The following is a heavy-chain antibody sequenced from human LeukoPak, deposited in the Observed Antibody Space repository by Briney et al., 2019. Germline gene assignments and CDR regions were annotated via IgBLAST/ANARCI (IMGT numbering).Heavy chain of an antibody. CDR2: IYSSGST. CDR3: TKRRGYSFGFDYYYMDV. Sequence: PPETLSLTCTVSGGSLTSTSHYWDWVRQPPGKGLEWLGSIYSSGSTYYNPSLKNRVTVSFDTSKNQFSLSLTSVTAADTAVYCCTKRRGYSFGFDYYYMDVWGKGTTVTISS. D-gene: IGHD5-18*01. V-gene: IGHV4-39*01. CDR1: GGSLTSTSHY. J-gene: IGHJ6*03.